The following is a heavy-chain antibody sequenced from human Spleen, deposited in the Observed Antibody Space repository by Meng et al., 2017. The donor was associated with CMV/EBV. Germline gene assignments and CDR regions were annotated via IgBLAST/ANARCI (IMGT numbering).Heavy chain of an antibody. J-gene: IGHJ4*02. CDR2: IYFDGST. D-gene: IGHD3-3*01. Sequence: STGSISKRAYYWGWIRQPPGKGLEWIGTIYFDGSTYYNPSLKSQVTISIDTSKNQFSLKLTSVTAADTAVYYCARSMPRFPYTSWDYWGQGTLVTVSS. CDR3: ARSMPRFPYTSWDY. CDR1: TGSISKRAYY. V-gene: IGHV4-39*01.